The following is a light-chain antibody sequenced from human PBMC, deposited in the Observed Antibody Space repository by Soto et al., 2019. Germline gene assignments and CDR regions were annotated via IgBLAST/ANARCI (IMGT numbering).Light chain of an antibody. V-gene: IGKV3-20*01. CDR2: GVS. CDR3: QQYSISST. Sequence: EIVLTQSPATLSLSPGERATLSCRASQRVSSNSLAWYQHKPGQSPRLLIFGVSSRATDIPDRFSGSGSGTDFTLTINRLEPEDFAVYFCQQYSISSTFGQGTKVDIK. J-gene: IGKJ1*01. CDR1: QRVSSNS.